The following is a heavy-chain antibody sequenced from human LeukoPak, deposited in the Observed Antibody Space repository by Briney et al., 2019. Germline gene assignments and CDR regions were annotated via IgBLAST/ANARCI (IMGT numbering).Heavy chain of an antibody. J-gene: IGHJ3*02. CDR1: GFTFSSYW. Sequence: GGSLRLSCAASGFTFSSYWMSWVRQAPGKGLEWVSAITGSGGDTFYVDSVEGRFTISRDNSKNTLYLQMNSLRAEDTAVYYCAKGSVGYQLLLLVPFDIWGQGTMVTVSS. D-gene: IGHD2-2*01. CDR3: AKGSVGYQLLLLVPFDI. V-gene: IGHV3-23*01. CDR2: ITGSGGDT.